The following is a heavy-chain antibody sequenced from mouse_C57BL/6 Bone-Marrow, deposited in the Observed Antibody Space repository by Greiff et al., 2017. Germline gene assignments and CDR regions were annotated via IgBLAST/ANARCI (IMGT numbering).Heavy chain of an antibody. CDR1: GFTFSDSG. Sequence: EVMLVESGGGLVKPGGSLKLSCAASGFTFSDSGMHWVRQAPEKGLEWVAYISSGSSTIYYADTVKGRFTISRDNAKNTLFLQMTSLRSEDTAMYYCARRHDFYYFDYWGQGTTLTVSS. V-gene: IGHV5-17*01. J-gene: IGHJ2*01. CDR2: ISSGSSTI. D-gene: IGHD3-1*01. CDR3: ARRHDFYYFDY.